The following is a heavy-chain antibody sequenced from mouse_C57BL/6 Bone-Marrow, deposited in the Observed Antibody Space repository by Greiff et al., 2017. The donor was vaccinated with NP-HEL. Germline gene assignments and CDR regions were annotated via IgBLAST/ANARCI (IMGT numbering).Heavy chain of an antibody. Sequence: VQLQQSGPELVKPGASVKISCKASGYAFSSSWMNWVKQRPGKGLEWIGRIYPGDGDTNYNGKFKGKATLTADKSSSTAYMQLSSLTSEDSAVYFCARWYYYGSSYRAYWGQGTLVTVSA. CDR3: ARWYYYGSSYRAY. CDR1: GYAFSSSW. D-gene: IGHD1-1*01. CDR2: IYPGDGDT. J-gene: IGHJ3*01. V-gene: IGHV1-82*01.